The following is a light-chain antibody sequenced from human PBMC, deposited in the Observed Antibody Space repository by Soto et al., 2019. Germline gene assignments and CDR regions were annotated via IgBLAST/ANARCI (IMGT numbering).Light chain of an antibody. CDR1: SSDIGDSNY. CDR3: SSFRSSSTSYV. J-gene: IGLJ1*01. Sequence: QSVLTQPASVSGSPGQSITISCTGTSSDIGDSNYVSWYQQHPGKAPKLVIYDVSNRPSGVSNRFSGSQSANTASLTISGLQSEDEADYYCSSFRSSSTSYVFGTGTKLTVL. CDR2: DVS. V-gene: IGLV2-14*03.